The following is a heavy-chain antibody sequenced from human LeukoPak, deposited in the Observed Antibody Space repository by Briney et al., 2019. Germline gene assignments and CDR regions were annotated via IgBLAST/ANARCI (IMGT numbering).Heavy chain of an antibody. V-gene: IGHV4-34*01. CDR1: GGSFSGYY. Sequence: SETLSLTCALYGGSFSGYYWSWIRQPPGKGLEWIGEINHSGSTNYNPSLKSRVTISVDTSKNQFSLKLSSVTAADTAVYYCARGGAAAGITRYNWFDPWGQGTLVTVSS. CDR2: INHSGST. CDR3: ARGGAAAGITRYNWFDP. J-gene: IGHJ5*02. D-gene: IGHD6-13*01.